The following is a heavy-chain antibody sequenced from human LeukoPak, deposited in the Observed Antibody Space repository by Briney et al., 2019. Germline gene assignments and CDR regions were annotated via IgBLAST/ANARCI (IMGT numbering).Heavy chain of an antibody. D-gene: IGHD3-10*01. CDR3: ARDKGTGNDYNGGPGY. V-gene: IGHV3-73*01. J-gene: IGHJ4*02. Sequence: GGSLRLSCAASGFTFSGSAMHWVRQASGKGLEWVGRIRSKANSYATAYAASVKGRFTISRDDSKNTLYLQMNSLRAEDTAVYYCARDKGTGNDYNGGPGYWGQGTLVTVSS. CDR1: GFTFSGSA. CDR2: IRSKANSYAT.